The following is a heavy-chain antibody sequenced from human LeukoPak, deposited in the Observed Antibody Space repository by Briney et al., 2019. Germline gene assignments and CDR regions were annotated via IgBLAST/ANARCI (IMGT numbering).Heavy chain of an antibody. J-gene: IGHJ6*03. CDR2: ISYDGSDK. V-gene: IGHV3-30*18. D-gene: IGHD2-21*02. Sequence: RTGGSLRLSCAASAFTFSNYGMHWVRQAPGKGLEWVAVISYDGSDKYYADSAKGRFTISRDNFKNTLFLQINSLRAEDTAVYYCAKVAVSALRYYYMDVWGKGTTVIVSS. CDR3: AKVAVSALRYYYMDV. CDR1: AFTFSNYG.